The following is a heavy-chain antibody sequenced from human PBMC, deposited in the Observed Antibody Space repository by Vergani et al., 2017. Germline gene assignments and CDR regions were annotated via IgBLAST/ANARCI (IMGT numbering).Heavy chain of an antibody. J-gene: IGHJ1*01. Sequence: VQLLESGGGLVQRGGSLRLSCVVSGFTSSYYGMHWVRQAPGKGLEWVAVISYDGTQKYYADSVKGRFTISRDNSKSTLYLQMNSLRTEDTAVYYCATKSCGTPGCQIGYFREWGQGTLVTVSS. CDR1: GFTSSYYG. V-gene: IGHV3-30*03. CDR2: ISYDGTQK. CDR3: ATKSCGTPGCQIGYFRE. D-gene: IGHD1-1*01.